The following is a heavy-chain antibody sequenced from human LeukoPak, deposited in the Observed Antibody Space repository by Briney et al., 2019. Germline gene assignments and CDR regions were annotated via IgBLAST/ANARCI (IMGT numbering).Heavy chain of an antibody. CDR1: GYTFTHYG. J-gene: IGHJ4*02. CDR3: ARDYSVGGPGD. CDR2: IWSDGTRE. V-gene: IGHV3-33*01. D-gene: IGHD4-11*01. Sequence: GGSLRLPCVASGYTFTHYGFHWVRQTPGQGLEWVAIIWSDGTRENYADSVKGRFTISRDNSKNTLYLQMNSLRAEDTAVYFCARDYSVGGPGDWGQGTLVTVSS.